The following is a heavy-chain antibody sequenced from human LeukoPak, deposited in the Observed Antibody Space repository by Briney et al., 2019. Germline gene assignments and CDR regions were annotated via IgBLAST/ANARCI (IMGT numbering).Heavy chain of an antibody. D-gene: IGHD3-16*01. CDR1: GFTFSGHS. J-gene: IGHJ6*02. V-gene: IGHV3-23*01. Sequence: PGGSLRLSCAASGFTFSGHSMTWVRQTPGKGLEWVSAIFGNGVKTYYADSLKGRFTISRDNSKSTLYLQMNSLRADDTAVYYCARVGDWSNYFGMDAWGQGTTVSVSS. CDR3: ARVGDWSNYFGMDA. CDR2: IFGNGVKT.